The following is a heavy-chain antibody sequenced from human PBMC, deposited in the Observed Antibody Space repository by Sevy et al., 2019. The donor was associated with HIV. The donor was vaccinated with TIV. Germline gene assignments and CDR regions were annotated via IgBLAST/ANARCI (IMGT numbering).Heavy chain of an antibody. CDR1: GYTFTSYD. CDR2: MNPNSGNT. Sequence: ASVKVSCKASGYTFTSYDINWVRQATGQGLEWMGRMNPNSGNTGYAQKFQGRVTMTRNTSISTAYMELSSLRSEDTAVYYCARGSFKRPYSSGWYESLYYFDYWGQGTLVTVSS. CDR3: ARGSFKRPYSSGWYESLYYFDY. V-gene: IGHV1-8*01. D-gene: IGHD6-19*01. J-gene: IGHJ4*02.